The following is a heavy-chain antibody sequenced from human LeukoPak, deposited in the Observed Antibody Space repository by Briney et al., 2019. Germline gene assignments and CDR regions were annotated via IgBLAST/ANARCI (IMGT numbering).Heavy chain of an antibody. V-gene: IGHV3-53*01. Sequence: PGGSLRLSCAASGFTFSSYSMNWVRQAPGKGLEWVSVFYVGGATYYADSVKGRFTISRDNSENTLYLQMKSLRAEGTAVYYCARGDGYNFFDYWGQGTLVTVSS. CDR3: ARGDGYNFFDY. J-gene: IGHJ4*02. D-gene: IGHD5-24*01. CDR1: GFTFSSYS. CDR2: FYVGGAT.